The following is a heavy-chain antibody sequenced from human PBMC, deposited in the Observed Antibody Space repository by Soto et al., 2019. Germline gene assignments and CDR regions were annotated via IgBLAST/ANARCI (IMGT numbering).Heavy chain of an antibody. J-gene: IGHJ4*02. CDR3: ARRVFCTTGLCYQYYFDY. V-gene: IGHV4-39*01. D-gene: IGHD2-8*01. CDR2: IFYSGST. Sequence: QLQLQESGPGLVKPSETLSLTCTVSGGSINSSNYYWGWIRQPPGKGLEWIGNIFYSGSTYDNPSLKSRVTLSIDTSKNQLSLKLRSLTAADTAMYYCARRVFCTTGLCYQYYFDYWGQGTLVTVSS. CDR1: GGSINSSNYY.